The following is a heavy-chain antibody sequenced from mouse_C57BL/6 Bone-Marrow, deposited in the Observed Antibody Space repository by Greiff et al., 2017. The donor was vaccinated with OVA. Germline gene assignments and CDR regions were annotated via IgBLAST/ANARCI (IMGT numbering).Heavy chain of an antibody. D-gene: IGHD2-3*01. CDR1: GFTFSSYA. Sequence: EVQGVESGGGLVKPGGSLKLSCAASGFTFSSYAMSWVRQTPEKRLEWVATISDGGSYTYYPDNVKGRFTISRDNAKNNLYLQMSHLKSEDTAMCYCARDYGYYFFAYWGQGTLVTVSA. J-gene: IGHJ3*01. CDR3: ARDYGYYFFAY. V-gene: IGHV5-4*01. CDR2: ISDGGSYT.